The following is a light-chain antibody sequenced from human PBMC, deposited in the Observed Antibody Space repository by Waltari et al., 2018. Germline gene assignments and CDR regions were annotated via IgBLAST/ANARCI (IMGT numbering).Light chain of an antibody. Sequence: DIQMTQSPSTLSASVGDRVTISCRASQSVSSWLAWYQQKPGKAPKLLIYTASSLQSGVPSRFSGSVSGTEFTLTISSLQPDDFATYYCQQYNSHSWTFGQGTKVEIK. V-gene: IGKV1-5*03. CDR3: QQYNSHSWT. CDR2: TAS. CDR1: QSVSSW. J-gene: IGKJ1*01.